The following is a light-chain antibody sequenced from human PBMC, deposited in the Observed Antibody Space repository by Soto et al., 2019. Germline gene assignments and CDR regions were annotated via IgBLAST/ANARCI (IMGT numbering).Light chain of an antibody. CDR2: EVS. CDR1: SSDIGGYNY. Sequence: QSALTQPASVSGSPGQSITISCTGTSSDIGGYNYVSWYQQHPGKAPKLMIYEVSNRPSGVSNHFSGSKSGNTASLTISGLQAEDEADYYCSSYTSSSNWVFGGGTKLTV. J-gene: IGLJ3*02. CDR3: SSYTSSSNWV. V-gene: IGLV2-14*01.